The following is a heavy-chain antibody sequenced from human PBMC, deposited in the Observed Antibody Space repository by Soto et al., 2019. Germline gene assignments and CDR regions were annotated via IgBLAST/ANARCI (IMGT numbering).Heavy chain of an antibody. D-gene: IGHD2-15*01. J-gene: IGHJ6*02. V-gene: IGHV3-74*01. CDR3: ARDAPFCSGGSCYYYVMDV. CDR1: GFTFSSYW. CDR2: INSDGSST. Sequence: GGSLRLSCAASGFTFSSYWMHWVRQAPGKGLVWVSRINSDGSSTSYADSVKGRFTISRDNAKNTLYLQMNSLRAEDTAVYYCARDAPFCSGGSCYYYVMDVWGQGTTVTVSS.